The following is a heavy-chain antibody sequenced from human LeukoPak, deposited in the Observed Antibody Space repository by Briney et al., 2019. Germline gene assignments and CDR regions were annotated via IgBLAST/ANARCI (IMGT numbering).Heavy chain of an antibody. Sequence: SVKVSCKASGGTFSSYAISWVRQAPGQGLEWMGGIIPIFGTANYAQKFQGRVTITADESTSTAYMELSSLRSEDTAVYYCARDDYGSYYYYYGMDVWGQVTTVTVSS. J-gene: IGHJ6*02. CDR3: ARDDYGSYYYYYGMDV. CDR2: IIPIFGTA. CDR1: GGTFSSYA. V-gene: IGHV1-69*13. D-gene: IGHD3-16*01.